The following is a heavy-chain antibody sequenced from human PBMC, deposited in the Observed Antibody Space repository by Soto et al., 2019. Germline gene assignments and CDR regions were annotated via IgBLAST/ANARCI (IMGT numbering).Heavy chain of an antibody. V-gene: IGHV3-30*18. D-gene: IGHD1-7*01. CDR1: GFTFSSYG. Sequence: GGSLRLSCAASGFTFSSYGMHWVRQAPGKGLEWVAVISYDGSNKYYADSVKGRFTISRDNSKNTLYLQMNSLRAEDTAVYYCAKDRDNWNYQASGYFDYWGQGTLVTVSS. CDR2: ISYDGSNK. CDR3: AKDRDNWNYQASGYFDY. J-gene: IGHJ4*02.